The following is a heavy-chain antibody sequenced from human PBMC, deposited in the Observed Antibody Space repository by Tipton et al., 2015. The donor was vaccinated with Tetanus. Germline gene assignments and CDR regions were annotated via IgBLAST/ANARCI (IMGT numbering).Heavy chain of an antibody. CDR2: VHPSGST. D-gene: IGHD4-23*01. CDR1: GGSFSNYY. CDR3: ARCPYGGVSGTLYY. V-gene: IGHV4-34*01. J-gene: IGHJ4*02. Sequence: TLSLTCAVYGGSFSNYYWSWIRQPPGKGLEWIGEVHPSGSTSYNPSLESRVTISIDTSKNQFSLKLTSVTAADTAVYFCARCPYGGVSGTLYYWGQGILVTVSS.